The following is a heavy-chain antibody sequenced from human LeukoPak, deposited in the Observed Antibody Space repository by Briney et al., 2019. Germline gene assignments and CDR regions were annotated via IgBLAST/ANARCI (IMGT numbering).Heavy chain of an antibody. CDR1: GGTFSSYA. Sequence: GASVKVSCKASGGTFSSYAISWVRQAPGQGLEWMGGIIPIFGTANYAQKFQGRVTITTDESTSTAYMELSSLRSEDTAVYYCASNPEINRHFDYWGQGTLVTVSS. CDR3: ASNPEINRHFDY. V-gene: IGHV1-69*05. CDR2: IIPIFGTA. D-gene: IGHD1-14*01. J-gene: IGHJ4*02.